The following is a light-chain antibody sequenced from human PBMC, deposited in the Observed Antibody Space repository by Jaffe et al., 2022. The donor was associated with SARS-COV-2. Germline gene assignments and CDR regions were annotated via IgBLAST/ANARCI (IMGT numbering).Light chain of an antibody. Sequence: QFVLTQPPSVSGAPGQKVTISCTGSSSNIGAGYDVHWYQQLPGTAPKLLIYGNNIRPSGVPDRFSGSRFGSSASLAISGLQAEDEADYYCQSCDNSPSGWVFGGGTRVTVL. CDR1: SSNIGAGYD. CDR2: GNN. V-gene: IGLV1-40*01. J-gene: IGLJ3*02. CDR3: QSCDNSPSGWV.